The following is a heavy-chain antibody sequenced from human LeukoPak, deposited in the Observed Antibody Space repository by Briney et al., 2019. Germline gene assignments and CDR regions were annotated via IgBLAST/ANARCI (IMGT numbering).Heavy chain of an antibody. CDR1: GGSISSSSYY. J-gene: IGHJ5*02. V-gene: IGHV4-39*07. CDR3: ACSGSGRGWFDP. D-gene: IGHD3-10*01. Sequence: PSETLSLTCTVSGGSISSSSYYWGWIRQPPGKGLEWIGSIYYSGSTYYNPSLKSRVTISVDTSKNQFSLKLSSVTAADTAVYYCACSGSGRGWFDPWGQGTLVTVSS. CDR2: IYYSGST.